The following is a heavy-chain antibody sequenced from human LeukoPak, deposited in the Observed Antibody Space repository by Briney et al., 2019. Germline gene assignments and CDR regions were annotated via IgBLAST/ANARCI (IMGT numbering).Heavy chain of an antibody. Sequence: GGSLRLSCAASEFTFSSYAMTWVRQAPGKGLEWVSIISTGGDRTYYADSVKGRFTISRDNSKNTLSLQMNSLRAEGTAIYYCAKRIVGDPRAFDIWGQGTMVTVSS. D-gene: IGHD1-26*01. J-gene: IGHJ3*02. CDR2: ISTGGDRT. CDR3: AKRIVGDPRAFDI. V-gene: IGHV3-23*01. CDR1: EFTFSSYA.